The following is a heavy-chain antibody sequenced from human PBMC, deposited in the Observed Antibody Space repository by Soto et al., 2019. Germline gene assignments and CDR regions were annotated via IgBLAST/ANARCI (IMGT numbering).Heavy chain of an antibody. CDR3: AKDRSPYNDYGDYATDAFDI. CDR2: ISYDGSNK. J-gene: IGHJ3*02. V-gene: IGHV3-30*18. CDR1: GFTFSSYG. D-gene: IGHD4-17*01. Sequence: QVQLVESGGGVVQPGRSLRLSCAASGFTFSSYGMHWVRQAPGKGLEWVAVISYDGSNKYYADSVKGRFTISRDNSKNTLYLQMNSLRAEDTAVYYCAKDRSPYNDYGDYATDAFDIWGQGTMVTVSS.